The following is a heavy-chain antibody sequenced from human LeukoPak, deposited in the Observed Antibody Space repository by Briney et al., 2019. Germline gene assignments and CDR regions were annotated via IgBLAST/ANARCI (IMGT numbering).Heavy chain of an antibody. Sequence: ASVKVSCKASGGTFSSYAISWVRQAPGQGLEWMGGIIPIFGTANYAQKFQGRVTITADESTSTAYMELNSLRSEDTAVYYCARDREKTYYDFWSGYSFDYWGQGTLGTVSS. CDR3: ARDREKTYYDFWSGYSFDY. CDR1: GGTFSSYA. J-gene: IGHJ4*02. CDR2: IIPIFGTA. D-gene: IGHD3-3*01. V-gene: IGHV1-69*13.